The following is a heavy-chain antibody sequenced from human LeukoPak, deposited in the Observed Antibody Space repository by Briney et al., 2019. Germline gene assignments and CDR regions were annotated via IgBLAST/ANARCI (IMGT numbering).Heavy chain of an antibody. V-gene: IGHV3-21*01. CDR2: ISSSSSYI. Sequence: GRSLRLSCAASGFTFSSYGMHWVRQAPGKGLEWVSSISSSSSYIYYADSVKGRFTISRDNAKNSLYLQMNSLRAEDTAVYYCARGSHTIFELGKAQNFDYWGQGTLVTVSS. J-gene: IGHJ4*02. D-gene: IGHD3-3*01. CDR1: GFTFSSYG. CDR3: ARGSHTIFELGKAQNFDY.